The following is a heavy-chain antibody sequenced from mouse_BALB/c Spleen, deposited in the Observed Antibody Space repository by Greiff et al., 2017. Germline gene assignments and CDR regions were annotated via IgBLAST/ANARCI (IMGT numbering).Heavy chain of an antibody. CDR2: ISSGGST. Sequence: EVKLMESGGGLVKPGGSLKLSCAASGFTFSSYAMSWVRQTPEKRLEWVASISSGGSTYYPDSVKGRFTISRDNARNILYLQMSSLRSEDTAMYYCARGGGWLLSWYFDVWGAGTTVTVSS. V-gene: IGHV5-6-5*01. J-gene: IGHJ1*01. CDR3: ARGGGWLLSWYFDV. CDR1: GFTFSSYA. D-gene: IGHD2-3*01.